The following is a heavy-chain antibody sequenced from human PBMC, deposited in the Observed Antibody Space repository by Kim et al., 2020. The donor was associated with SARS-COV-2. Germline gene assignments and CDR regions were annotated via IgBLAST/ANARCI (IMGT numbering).Heavy chain of an antibody. CDR2: IYYSGST. D-gene: IGHD3-9*01. Sequence: SETLSLTCTVSGGSISSSSYYWGWIRQPPGKGLEWIGSIYYSGSTYYNPSLKSRVTISVDTSKNQFSLKLSSVTAADTAVYYCARQFYDILTGYYQWGEFAWGQGTLVTVSS. CDR3: ARQFYDILTGYYQWGEFA. V-gene: IGHV4-39*01. CDR1: GGSISSSSYY. J-gene: IGHJ4*02.